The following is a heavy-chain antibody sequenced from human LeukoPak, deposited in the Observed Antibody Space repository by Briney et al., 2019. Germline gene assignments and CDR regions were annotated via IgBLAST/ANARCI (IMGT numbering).Heavy chain of an antibody. D-gene: IGHD2-15*01. Sequence: PSETLSLTCAVYGGSFSGYYWSWIRQPPGKGLEWIGEINHSGSTNYNPSLKSRVTISVDTSKSQFSLKLSSVTAADTAVYYCARGKRIVVVVAATPPLFDYWGQGTLVTVSS. J-gene: IGHJ4*02. CDR2: INHSGST. V-gene: IGHV4-34*01. CDR1: GGSFSGYY. CDR3: ARGKRIVVVVAATPPLFDY.